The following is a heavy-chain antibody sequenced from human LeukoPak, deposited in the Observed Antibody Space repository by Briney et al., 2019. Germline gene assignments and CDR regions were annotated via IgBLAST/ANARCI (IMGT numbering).Heavy chain of an antibody. CDR3: ARGSGSEQYYFDY. Sequence: GGSLRLSCAASGFTFSSYSMNWVRQAPGKGLEWVSSISSSSSYIYYADSVKGRFTISRDNAKNSLYLQMNSLRAEDTAVYYCARGSGSEQYYFDYWGQGTLVTVSS. D-gene: IGHD6-25*01. V-gene: IGHV3-21*01. CDR1: GFTFSSYS. J-gene: IGHJ4*02. CDR2: ISSSSSYI.